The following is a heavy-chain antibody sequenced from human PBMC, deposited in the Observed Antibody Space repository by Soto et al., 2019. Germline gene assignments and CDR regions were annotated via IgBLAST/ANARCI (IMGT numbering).Heavy chain of an antibody. V-gene: IGHV1-69*02. CDR1: GGTFSSYS. D-gene: IGHD6-19*01. J-gene: IGHJ4*02. Sequence: QVQLVQSGAEVKKPGSSVKVSCKASGGTFSSYSISWVRQAPGQGLEWMGRIIPILGIANYAQKFQGRVTITADKSTSTAYMELSSLRAADTAVYHCARGGVAGFDYWGQGTLVTVSS. CDR2: IIPILGIA. CDR3: ARGGVAGFDY.